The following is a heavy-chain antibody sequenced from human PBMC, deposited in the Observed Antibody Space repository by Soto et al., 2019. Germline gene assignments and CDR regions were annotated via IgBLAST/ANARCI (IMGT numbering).Heavy chain of an antibody. Sequence: VGSVRVSCASSGFTFSSYAMSWFRQAPGKGLEWVSAISGSGGSTYYADSVKGRFTISRDNSKNTLYLQMNSLRAEDTALYYCAKDLRVGYSGYELDYRGQGPQVTVSS. CDR3: AKDLRVGYSGYELDY. CDR2: ISGSGGST. V-gene: IGHV3-23*01. J-gene: IGHJ4*02. D-gene: IGHD5-12*01. CDR1: GFTFSSYA.